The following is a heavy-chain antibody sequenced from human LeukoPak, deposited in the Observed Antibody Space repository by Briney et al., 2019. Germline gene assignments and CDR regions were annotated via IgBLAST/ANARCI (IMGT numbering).Heavy chain of an antibody. CDR1: GFTFSSYA. CDR2: ISGSGGST. D-gene: IGHD6-13*01. Sequence: GGSLRLSCAASGFTFSSYAMSWVRQAPGKGLERVSAISGSGGSTYYADSVKGRFTISRDNSKNTLYLQMNSLRAEDTAVYYCAGAWQKVGIAASEWGQGTLVTVSS. J-gene: IGHJ4*02. CDR3: AGAWQKVGIAASE. V-gene: IGHV3-23*01.